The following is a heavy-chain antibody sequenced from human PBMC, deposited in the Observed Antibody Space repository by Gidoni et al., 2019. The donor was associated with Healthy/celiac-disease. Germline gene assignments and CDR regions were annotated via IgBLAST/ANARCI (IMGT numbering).Heavy chain of an antibody. J-gene: IGHJ5*02. CDR3: ARDGVMITFGGDNWFDP. V-gene: IGHV1-18*01. CDR2: ISAYNGNT. CDR1: GYPFTSYG. Sequence: QVQLVQHGAEVKKPGASVKVSCKASGYPFTSYGISWVRQAPGQGLEWMGWISAYNGNTNYAQKLQGRVTMTTDTSTSTAYMELRSLRSDDTAVYYCARDGVMITFGGDNWFDPWGQGTLVTVSS. D-gene: IGHD3-16*01.